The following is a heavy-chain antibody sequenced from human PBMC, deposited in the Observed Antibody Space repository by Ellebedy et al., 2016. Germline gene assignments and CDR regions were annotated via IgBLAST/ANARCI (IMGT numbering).Heavy chain of an antibody. Sequence: SETLSLXXIVSGDSISGYYWIWIRQPPGKGLEWIGYIYYSGSTNYNPSLKSRVTISVDTSKNQFSLKLSSVTAADTAVYYCARRRDGYNDYWGQGTLVTVSS. D-gene: IGHD5-24*01. CDR1: GDSISGYY. V-gene: IGHV4-59*08. J-gene: IGHJ4*02. CDR2: IYYSGST. CDR3: ARRRDGYNDY.